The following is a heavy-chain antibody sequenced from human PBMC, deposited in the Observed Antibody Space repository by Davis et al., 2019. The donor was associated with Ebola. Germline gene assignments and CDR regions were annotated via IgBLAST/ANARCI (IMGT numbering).Heavy chain of an antibody. CDR1: GFTFDAYA. J-gene: IGHJ6*04. D-gene: IGHD6-6*01. V-gene: IGHV3-9*01. CDR3: AKDSSSSSNYYYGMDV. CDR2: ISWNSGSI. Sequence: GGSPRLSCPASGFTFDAYAMHWVRQAPGKGLEWVSGISWNSGSIGYADSVKGRFTISRDNAKNSLYLQMNSLRAEDTALYYCAKDSSSSSNYYYGMDVWGKGTTVTVSS.